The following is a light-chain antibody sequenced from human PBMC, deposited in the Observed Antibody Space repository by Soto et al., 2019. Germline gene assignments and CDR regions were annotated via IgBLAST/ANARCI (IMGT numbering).Light chain of an antibody. V-gene: IGLV2-8*01. J-gene: IGLJ2*01. CDR1: SSDVGGYNY. Sequence: QSALTQPPSASGSPGQSVTISCTGTSSDVGGYNYVSWYQQHPDKAPKLMIYEVSKRPSGVPDRFSGSKSGNTASLTVSGLQAEDEAYYYCSSYAGSNNLVFGGGTKLTVL. CDR2: EVS. CDR3: SSYAGSNNLV.